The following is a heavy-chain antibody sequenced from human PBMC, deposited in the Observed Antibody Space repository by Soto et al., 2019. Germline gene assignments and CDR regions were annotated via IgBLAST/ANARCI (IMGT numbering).Heavy chain of an antibody. CDR2: TNPYGSTT. D-gene: IGHD3-10*01. CDR1: EFTFSNSW. J-gene: IGHJ4*02. Sequence: EVQLVESGGGLVQPGGSLRLSCAASEFTFSNSWMAWVRQAPGQGLEWVSDTNPYGSTTSYVDSVKGRFTVSRDNAKNSLYLQMNSLRVEDTAVYYCARDPAFGALDYWGLGTLVTVSS. V-gene: IGHV3-7*01. CDR3: ARDPAFGALDY.